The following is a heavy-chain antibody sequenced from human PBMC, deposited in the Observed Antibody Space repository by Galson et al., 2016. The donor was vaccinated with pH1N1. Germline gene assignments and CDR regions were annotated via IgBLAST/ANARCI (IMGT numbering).Heavy chain of an antibody. V-gene: IGHV1-46*03. CDR3: IRDLGRLRDF. D-gene: IGHD7-27*01. J-gene: IGHJ4*02. Sequence: SVKVSCKASGYIFTRDYFHWVRQAPGQGLEWMGVIDPSNGGTTFAQKFQGLVTMTRDTSTSTVYMEVSGLKSDDTAVYYCIRDLGRLRDFWGQGTWSPSPQ. CDR2: IDPSNGGT. CDR1: GYIFTRDY.